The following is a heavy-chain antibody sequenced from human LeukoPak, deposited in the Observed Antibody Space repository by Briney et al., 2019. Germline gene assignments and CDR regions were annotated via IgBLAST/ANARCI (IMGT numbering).Heavy chain of an antibody. CDR1: RFTFSSYA. D-gene: IGHD2-15*01. CDR2: ISYDGSNK. V-gene: IGHV3-30*04. J-gene: IGHJ4*02. CDR3: ARDGLGYCSGGCCFEVHYFDY. Sequence: GRSLRLSCAASRFTFSSYAMHWVRQAPGKGLEWVAVISYDGSNKYYADSVKGRFTISRDNSKNTLYLQMNSLRAEDTAVYYCARDGLGYCSGGCCFEVHYFDYWGQGTLVTVSS.